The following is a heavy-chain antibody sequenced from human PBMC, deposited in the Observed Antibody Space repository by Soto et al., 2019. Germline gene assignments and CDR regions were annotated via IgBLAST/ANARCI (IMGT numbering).Heavy chain of an antibody. J-gene: IGHJ3*01. CDR3: TKRRSARPGFDAFDL. Sequence: PGGSLRLSCAASGFTFEAYSLHWVRQLPGEGLEWVAGISGDSGSSGYADSVRGRFTVSRDSAKNSLFLQMSSLSPEDTALYYCTKRRSARPGFDAFDLWGQGTMVTVSS. V-gene: IGHV3-9*01. CDR2: ISGDSGSS. CDR1: GFTFEAYS.